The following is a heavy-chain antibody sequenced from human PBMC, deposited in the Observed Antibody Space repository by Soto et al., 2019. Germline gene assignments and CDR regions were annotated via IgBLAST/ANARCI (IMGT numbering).Heavy chain of an antibody. V-gene: IGHV1-2*02. CDR3: ARDPTWSGYYTHIFDY. CDR1: GYTFTGYY. Sequence: ASVKVSCKASGYTFTGYYMHWVRQAPGQGLEWMGWINPNSGGTNYAQKFQGRVTMTRDTSISTAYMELSRLRSDDTAVYYCARDPTWSGYYTHIFDYWGQGALVTVSS. CDR2: INPNSGGT. D-gene: IGHD3-3*01. J-gene: IGHJ4*02.